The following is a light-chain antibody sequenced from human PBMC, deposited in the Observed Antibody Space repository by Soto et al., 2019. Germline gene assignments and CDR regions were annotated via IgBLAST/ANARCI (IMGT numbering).Light chain of an antibody. Sequence: QSVLTQPPSASGTPGQRVTISCSGSSSNIGGNTVNWYQQLPGMAPTFLIYSNNQRPSGVPDRFSGSKSGTSASLAISGLQSEDEADYYCATWDDSLNGPVFGGGTKLTVL. J-gene: IGLJ3*02. CDR1: SSNIGGNT. CDR2: SNN. CDR3: ATWDDSLNGPV. V-gene: IGLV1-44*01.